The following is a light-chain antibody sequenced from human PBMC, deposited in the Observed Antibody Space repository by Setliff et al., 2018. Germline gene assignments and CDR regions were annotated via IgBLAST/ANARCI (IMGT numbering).Light chain of an antibody. Sequence: QSALTQPASVSGSPGQSITISCTGTSNDVGGYDYVSWYQQYPGKAPKLIIYEVSKRPSGGSDRFSGSKSGNTASLTISGLQAEDEADYYCNSYTRRGTYVFGMGTRSPS. CDR2: EVS. CDR1: SNDVGGYDY. V-gene: IGLV2-14*01. J-gene: IGLJ1*01. CDR3: NSYTRRGTYV.